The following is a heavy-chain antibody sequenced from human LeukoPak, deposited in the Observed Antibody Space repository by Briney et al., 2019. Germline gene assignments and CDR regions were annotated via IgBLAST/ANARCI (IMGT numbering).Heavy chain of an antibody. CDR2: INHSAST. D-gene: IGHD3-22*01. CDR1: GGSLSGYY. CDR3: ARGGTYSSGWYNGFDP. Sequence: SDPLSLTCAVYGGSLSGYYWSWIRDPPGKGVEWIGEINHSASTNYNPSLKSRVTISVDTSKNQFSLKLSSVTAADTAVYYCARGGTYSSGWYNGFDPCGQGTLVTVSS. V-gene: IGHV4-34*01. J-gene: IGHJ5*02.